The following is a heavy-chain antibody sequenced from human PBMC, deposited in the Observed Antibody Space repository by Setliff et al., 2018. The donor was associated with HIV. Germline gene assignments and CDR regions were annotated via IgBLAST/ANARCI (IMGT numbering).Heavy chain of an antibody. CDR1: GFTFSSYD. V-gene: IGHV3-13*01. J-gene: IGHJ6*02. D-gene: IGHD3-16*01. Sequence: PGESLRLSCEASGFTFSSYDFHWVRQAAGKGLEWVSAIGTGGDTCYVDSVKGRFTISRENARNSLYLQMNSLRAGDTAVYYCAREIRTVYTGGHYFYGIDVWGQGTAVTVSS. CDR3: AREIRTVYTGGHYFYGIDV. CDR2: IGTGGDT.